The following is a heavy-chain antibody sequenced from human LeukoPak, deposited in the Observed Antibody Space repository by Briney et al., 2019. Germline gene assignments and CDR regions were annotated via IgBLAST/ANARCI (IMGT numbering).Heavy chain of an antibody. CDR1: GFSFSVYA. Sequence: PGGSLRLSCVASGFSFSVYAMSWVRQAPGKGLEWVSGISGSGGRTCSADSVKGRFTISRDNSRKTLYLQMNSLRAEDTAVYYCARGGGNFDRSGYYEYYFDYWGQGTLVTVSS. J-gene: IGHJ4*02. CDR2: ISGSGGRT. D-gene: IGHD3-22*01. V-gene: IGHV3-23*01. CDR3: ARGGGNFDRSGYYEYYFDY.